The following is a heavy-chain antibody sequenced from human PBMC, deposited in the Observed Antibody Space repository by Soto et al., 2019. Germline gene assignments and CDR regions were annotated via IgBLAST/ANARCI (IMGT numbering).Heavy chain of an antibody. V-gene: IGHV3-9*01. CDR1: GFTFDDYA. CDR3: AKDRKRFGELLKGYYYYMDV. CDR2: ISWNSGSI. J-gene: IGHJ6*03. D-gene: IGHD3-10*01. Sequence: EVQLVESGGGLVQPGRSLRLSCAASGFTFDDYAMHWVRQAPGKGLEWVSGISWNSGSIGYADSVKGRFTISRDNAKNSLYLQMNRLRAEDTALYYCAKDRKRFGELLKGYYYYMDVWGKGTTVTVSS.